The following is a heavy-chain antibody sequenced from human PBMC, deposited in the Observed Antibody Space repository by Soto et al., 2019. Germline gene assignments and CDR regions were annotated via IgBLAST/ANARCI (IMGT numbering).Heavy chain of an antibody. V-gene: IGHV3-64*02. D-gene: IGHD1-7*01. J-gene: IGHJ2*01. CDR3: ARGRGNYENWNFDL. Sequence: EVQLVESGEGLVQPGGSLRLSCEGSGFTFSTYCMHWVRQAPGKGLEFVSSTSGSGRRTSYADSVKGRFIISRDNSKNTLYLQMGSLRIEDTAVYYCARGRGNYENWNFDLWGRGSLVTVSS. CDR1: GFTFSTYC. CDR2: TSGSGRRT.